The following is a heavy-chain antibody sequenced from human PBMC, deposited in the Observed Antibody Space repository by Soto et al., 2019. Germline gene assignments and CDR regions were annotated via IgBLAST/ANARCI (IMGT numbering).Heavy chain of an antibody. D-gene: IGHD2-2*01. Sequence: QLQLQESGPGLVKPSETLSLTCTVSSASISSSSYTWGWIRQPPGKGLEWIGSIYYSGITYYNPSLNIRVTVSVDTSKNHFSLKVTSVTAADTAVYYCARLHGYCISSSCHGHYAMDVWGQGTTVTVSS. CDR1: SASISSSSYT. CDR2: IYYSGIT. J-gene: IGHJ6*02. CDR3: ARLHGYCISSSCHGHYAMDV. V-gene: IGHV4-39*02.